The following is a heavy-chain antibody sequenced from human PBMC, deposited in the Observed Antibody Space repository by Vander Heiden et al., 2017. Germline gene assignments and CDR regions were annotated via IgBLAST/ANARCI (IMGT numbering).Heavy chain of an antibody. CDR2: IKQDGSEK. J-gene: IGHJ4*02. Sequence: EVQLVESGGGLVQPGGSLRLSCAASGFTFSSHCMRWDRQAPGKGLEWVANIKQDGSEKYYVDSVKGRFTISRDNAKNSLYLQMNSLRAEDTAVYYCARDQGELSYFDYWGQGTLVTVSS. CDR1: GFTFSSHC. V-gene: IGHV3-7*01. D-gene: IGHD1-26*01. CDR3: ARDQGELSYFDY.